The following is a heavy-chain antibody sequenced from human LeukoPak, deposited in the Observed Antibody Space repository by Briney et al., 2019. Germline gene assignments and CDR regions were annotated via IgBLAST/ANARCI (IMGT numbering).Heavy chain of an antibody. J-gene: IGHJ3*02. Sequence: PSETLSLTXTASGGSISSSSYYWGWIRQPPGKGLEWIGSIYYCGSTYYNPSLKSRVTISVDTSKNQFSLKLSSVTAADTAVYYCARLLSADIVLMVYAIPNAFDIWGQGTMVTVSS. CDR2: IYYCGST. CDR3: ARLLSADIVLMVYAIPNAFDI. D-gene: IGHD2-8*01. CDR1: GGSISSSSYY. V-gene: IGHV4-39*01.